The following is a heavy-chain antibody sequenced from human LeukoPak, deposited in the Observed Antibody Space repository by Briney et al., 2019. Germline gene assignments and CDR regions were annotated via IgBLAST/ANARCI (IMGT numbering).Heavy chain of an antibody. Sequence: PGGSLRLSCAAAGFNFSNYAISWARQAPGKGLEWVSVIGDGDGTTYYADSVKGRFTISRDNPKNTLYLQMNSLRAGDTAVYFCAKSLQFFNGYFDLWGRGTLVTVSS. J-gene: IGHJ2*01. CDR1: GFNFSNYA. V-gene: IGHV3-23*01. CDR2: IGDGDGTT. D-gene: IGHD3-3*01. CDR3: AKSLQFFNGYFDL.